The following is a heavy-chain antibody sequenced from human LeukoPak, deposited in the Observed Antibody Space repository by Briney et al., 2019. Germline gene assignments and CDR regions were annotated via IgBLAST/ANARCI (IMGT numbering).Heavy chain of an antibody. Sequence: GGSLRLSCAASGFTFSSYWMYWVRQAPGKGLVWVSRVNSDGSSTTYADSVKGRFTISRDNAKNTLYLQMNSLRAEDTAVYYCAREAGIGDYGGQGTLVTVSS. D-gene: IGHD2-21*01. J-gene: IGHJ4*02. CDR3: AREAGIGDY. CDR2: VNSDGSST. V-gene: IGHV3-74*01. CDR1: GFTFSSYW.